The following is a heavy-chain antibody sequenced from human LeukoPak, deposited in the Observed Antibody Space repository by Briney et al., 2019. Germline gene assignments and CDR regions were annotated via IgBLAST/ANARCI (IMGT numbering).Heavy chain of an antibody. CDR3: ARDAHDYGDYYFDY. J-gene: IGHJ4*02. D-gene: IGHD4-17*01. V-gene: IGHV4-59*01. CDR1: GVSISSYY. CDR2: IYYSGST. Sequence: KPSETLSLTCTVSGVSISSYYWSWIRQPPGKGLEWIGYIYYSGSTNYNPSLKSRVTISVDTSKNQFSLKLSSVTAADTAVYYCARDAHDYGDYYFDYWGQGTLVTVSS.